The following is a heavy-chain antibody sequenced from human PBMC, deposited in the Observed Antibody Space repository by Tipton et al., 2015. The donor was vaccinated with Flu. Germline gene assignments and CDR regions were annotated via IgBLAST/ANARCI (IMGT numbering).Heavy chain of an antibody. V-gene: IGHV4-59*01. J-gene: IGHJ4*02. CDR3: ARDRRDGSYYFDY. D-gene: IGHD5-24*01. Sequence: TLSLTCTVSGGSISSYYWSWIRQPPGKGLEWIGYIYYSGSTNYNPSLKSRVTISVDTSKNQFSLNLSSVTAADTAVYYCARDRRDGSYYFDYWGQGTLVTVSS. CDR1: GGSISSYY. CDR2: IYYSGST.